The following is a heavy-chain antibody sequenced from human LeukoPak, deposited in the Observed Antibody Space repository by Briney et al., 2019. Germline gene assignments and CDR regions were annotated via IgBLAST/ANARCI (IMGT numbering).Heavy chain of an antibody. CDR2: IYSDGTT. V-gene: IGHV3-53*01. CDR3: ARGPQEPIDY. J-gene: IGHJ4*02. Sequence: GGSLRLSCTVSGFTVSSNYMTWVRQAPGKGLEWVSVIYSDGTTYNADSVKGRFTISRDNSKNTLYLQINSLRAEDTAVYYCARGPQEPIDYWGQGTLVTVSS. CDR1: GFTVSSNY. D-gene: IGHD1-14*01.